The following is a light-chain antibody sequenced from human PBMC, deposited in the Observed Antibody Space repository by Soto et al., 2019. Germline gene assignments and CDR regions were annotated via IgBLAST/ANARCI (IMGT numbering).Light chain of an antibody. Sequence: EVVMTQSPATLSVSPGERVTLSCRASQSVRSNLAWYQQKPGQSPSLLIYGASTRATGIPARFSGSGSGTEFTLTIRSLKSEDFAVYYCQQYGSSGTFGQGTKVDIK. CDR2: GAS. CDR1: QSVRSN. CDR3: QQYGSSGT. V-gene: IGKV3-15*01. J-gene: IGKJ1*01.